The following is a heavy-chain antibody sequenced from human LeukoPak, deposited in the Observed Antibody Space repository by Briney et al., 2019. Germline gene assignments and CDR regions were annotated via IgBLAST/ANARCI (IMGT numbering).Heavy chain of an antibody. V-gene: IGHV1-46*01. CDR1: GYIFTSFY. CDR3: ARTRGSYYLGY. D-gene: IGHD1-26*01. J-gene: IGHJ4*02. CDR2: INPSGGNT. Sequence: GASVKVSCKASGYIFTSFYIHWVRQAPGQGLEWMGIINPSGGNTGNAQKFQGRVTITRDTSASTAYMELSSLRSEDTAVYYCARTRGSYYLGYWGQGTLVTVSS.